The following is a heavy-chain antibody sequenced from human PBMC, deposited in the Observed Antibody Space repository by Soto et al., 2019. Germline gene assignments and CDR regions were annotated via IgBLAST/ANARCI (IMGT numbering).Heavy chain of an antibody. D-gene: IGHD6-13*01. J-gene: IGHJ3*02. V-gene: IGHV3-49*03. CDR2: IRSKAYGGTT. CDR3: TSSSWYGAFDI. CDR1: GSTFGDYA. Sequence: PGRSLRLSCTASGSTFGDYAMSWFRQAPGKGLEWVGFIRSKAYGGTTEYAASVKGRFTISRDDSKSIAYLQMNSLKTEDTAVYYCTSSSWYGAFDIWGQGTMVTVSS.